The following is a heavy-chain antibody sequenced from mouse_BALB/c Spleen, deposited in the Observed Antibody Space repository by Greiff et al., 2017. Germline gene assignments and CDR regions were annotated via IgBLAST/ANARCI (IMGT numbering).Heavy chain of an antibody. D-gene: IGHD1-1*01. CDR1: GYTFTDYN. V-gene: IGHV1S29*02. CDR2: IYPYNGGT. Sequence: VQLQQSGPELVKPGASVKISCKASGYTFTDYNMHWVKQSHGKSLEWIGYIYPYNGGTGYNQKFKSKATLTVDNSSSTAYMELRSLTSEDSAVYYCASFTTVEAMDYWGQGTSVTVSS. J-gene: IGHJ4*01. CDR3: ASFTTVEAMDY.